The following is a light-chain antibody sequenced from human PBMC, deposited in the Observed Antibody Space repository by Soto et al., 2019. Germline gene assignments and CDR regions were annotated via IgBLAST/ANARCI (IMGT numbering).Light chain of an antibody. CDR3: QQSYCTPFT. CDR2: AAS. V-gene: IGKV1-39*01. J-gene: IGKJ5*01. Sequence: DIQMTQSPSSMSASVGDRVTIPCRASQSISSYLKWYQQNPGKAPNLLFYAASSVQSRVPSRFSGSGSGTDFTLTSSSLQPEDFANYYCQQSYCTPFTFGQGTRLEIK. CDR1: QSISSY.